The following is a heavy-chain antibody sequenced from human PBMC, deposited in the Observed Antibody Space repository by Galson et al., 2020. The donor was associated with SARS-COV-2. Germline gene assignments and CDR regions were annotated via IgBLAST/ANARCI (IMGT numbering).Heavy chain of an antibody. V-gene: IGHV3-23*01. CDR2: ISDSGGHT. D-gene: IGHD2-2*01. Sequence: GGSLSLSCAASGFTFRNYAMSWVRQTPGKGLEWVSSISDSGGHTYYADSVKGWFTISRDDSQNTLYLQMDSLRAEDTAVYYCAKRGGGWLGVPAAMMSWFDPWGQGTLVTVSS. J-gene: IGHJ5*02. CDR1: GFTFRNYA. CDR3: AKRGGGWLGVPAAMMSWFDP.